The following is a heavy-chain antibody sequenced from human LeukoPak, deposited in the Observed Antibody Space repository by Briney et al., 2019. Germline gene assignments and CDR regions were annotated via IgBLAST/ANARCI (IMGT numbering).Heavy chain of an antibody. V-gene: IGHV4-61*02. Sequence: PSQTLSLTCTVSGGSISSGSYYWSWIRQPAGKGLEWIGRIYTSGCTNYNPSLKSRVTISVDTSKNQFSLKLSSVTAADTAVYYCARGRRGSSWAYYFDYWGQGTLVTVSS. CDR2: IYTSGCT. CDR1: GGSISSGSYY. D-gene: IGHD6-13*01. CDR3: ARGRRGSSWAYYFDY. J-gene: IGHJ4*02.